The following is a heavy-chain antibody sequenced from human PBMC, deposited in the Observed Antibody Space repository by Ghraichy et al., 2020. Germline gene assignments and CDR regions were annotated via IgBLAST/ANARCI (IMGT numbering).Heavy chain of an antibody. V-gene: IGHV3-23*01. CDR1: GFTFSSSA. Sequence: GGSLRLSCAASGFTFSSSAMSWVRQGPGRGLEWVSSISSSGDSTHYADSVKGRFTMSRDTSKNTLYLQMNSLSAEDTAVYFCTKGYCINSVCYYGDYWGQGTLVTVSS. J-gene: IGHJ4*02. CDR2: ISSSGDST. D-gene: IGHD2-8*01. CDR3: TKGYCINSVCYYGDY.